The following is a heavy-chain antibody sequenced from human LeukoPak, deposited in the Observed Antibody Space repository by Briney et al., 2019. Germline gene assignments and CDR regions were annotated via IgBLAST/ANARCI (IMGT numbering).Heavy chain of an antibody. CDR1: GGSISSYY. Sequence: SETLSLTCTVSGGSISSYYWSWIGQPAGKGREGIVRIYTSGSTNYNPSLKSRVTMSVDTSKPPFSLQLSSVTAADTAVYYCARGPGLLWFGELLLDYWGQGTLVTVSS. CDR2: IYTSGST. V-gene: IGHV4-4*07. D-gene: IGHD3-10*01. CDR3: ARGPGLLWFGELLLDY. J-gene: IGHJ4*02.